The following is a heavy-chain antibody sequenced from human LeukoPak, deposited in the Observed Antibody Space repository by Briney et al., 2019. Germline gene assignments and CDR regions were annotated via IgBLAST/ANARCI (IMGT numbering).Heavy chain of an antibody. D-gene: IGHD3-9*01. J-gene: IGHJ4*02. Sequence: GRSLRLSCAASGFTFDDYAMHWVRQAPGKGLEWVSGISWNSGSIGYADSVKGRFTISRDNAKNSLYLQMNSLRAEDTALYYCAKGSYYDILTGYYEFDYWGQGTLVTVSS. CDR3: AKGSYYDILTGYYEFDY. V-gene: IGHV3-9*01. CDR1: GFTFDDYA. CDR2: ISWNSGSI.